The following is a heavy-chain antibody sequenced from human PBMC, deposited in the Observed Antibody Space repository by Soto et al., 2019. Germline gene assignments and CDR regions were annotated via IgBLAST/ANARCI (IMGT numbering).Heavy chain of an antibody. Sequence: SVKVSCKASGGTFSSYAISWVRQAPGQGLEWMGGIIPIFGTANYAQKFQGRVTITADESTSTAYMELSSLRSEDTAVYYCAREGARYSSSWQYYYYYYGMDVWGQGTTVTVSS. J-gene: IGHJ6*02. CDR2: IIPIFGTA. D-gene: IGHD6-13*01. V-gene: IGHV1-69*13. CDR3: AREGARYSSSWQYYYYYYGMDV. CDR1: GGTFSSYA.